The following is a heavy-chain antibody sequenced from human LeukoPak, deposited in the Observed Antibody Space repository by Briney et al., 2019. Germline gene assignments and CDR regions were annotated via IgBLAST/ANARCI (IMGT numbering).Heavy chain of an antibody. CDR2: TNTSGNT. CDR1: GGSISGKY. Sequence: SETLSLTCIVSGGSISGKYWSWIRQPAGKGLEWIGRTNTSGNTNYNPPLKSRVTMSADTSKNQFSLELTSVTAADTAVYYCASPRSSSGWDGDFDYWGQGTLVTVSS. D-gene: IGHD6-19*01. V-gene: IGHV4-4*07. J-gene: IGHJ4*02. CDR3: ASPRSSSGWDGDFDY.